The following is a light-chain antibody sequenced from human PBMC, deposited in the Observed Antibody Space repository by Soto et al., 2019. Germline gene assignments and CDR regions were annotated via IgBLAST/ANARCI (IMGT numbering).Light chain of an antibody. Sequence: HSALTQPPSVSGSPGQSVTISCTGTSSDVGSYNRVSWYQQPPGRAPKLMIFEVTNRPSGVPDRFSGSKSGNTASLTISGLQAEDEADYYCRSYTSSSTLGVFGTGTKLTVL. CDR1: SSDVGSYNR. V-gene: IGLV2-18*02. CDR2: EVT. J-gene: IGLJ1*01. CDR3: RSYTSSSTLGV.